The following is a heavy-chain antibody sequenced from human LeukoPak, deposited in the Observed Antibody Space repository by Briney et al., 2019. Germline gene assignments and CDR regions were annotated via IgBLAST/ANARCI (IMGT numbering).Heavy chain of an antibody. Sequence: GGSLRLSCAASGFTFTNYWMSWVRQAPGKGLEWVANIKQDGSEKYHVDPVKGRFTISRDNAKSSLYLQMNSLRAEDTAVYYCARGGGDFWSAYYSGYCFDYWGQGTLVTVSS. D-gene: IGHD3-3*01. CDR3: ARGGGDFWSAYYSGYCFDY. CDR2: IKQDGSEK. V-gene: IGHV3-7*01. CDR1: GFTFTNYW. J-gene: IGHJ4*02.